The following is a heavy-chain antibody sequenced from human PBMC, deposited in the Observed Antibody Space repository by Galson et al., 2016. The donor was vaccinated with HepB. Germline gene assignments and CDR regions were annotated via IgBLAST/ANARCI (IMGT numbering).Heavy chain of an antibody. D-gene: IGHD4-17*01. V-gene: IGHV4-31*03. CDR2: IYYSGST. CDR3: ASRYGDYGGPFDY. CDR1: GGSISSGGYY. Sequence: TLSLTCTVSGGSISSGGYYWSWIRHHPGKGLEWIGYIYYSGSTYYNPSLKSRVTISVDTSKNQFSLKLSSGTAADTAVYYCASRYGDYGGPFDYWGQGTLVTVSS. J-gene: IGHJ4*02.